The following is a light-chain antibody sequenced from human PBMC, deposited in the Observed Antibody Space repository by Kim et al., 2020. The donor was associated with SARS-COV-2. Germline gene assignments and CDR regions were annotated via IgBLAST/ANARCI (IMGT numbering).Light chain of an antibody. J-gene: IGKJ4*01. CDR3: QQYAASLLT. CDR2: GPS. CDR1: PRVDISS. Sequence: SPGESATLSCRASPRVDISSLAWYQHKPGQAPRLLIYGPSSRATGVPDRFSGFGSGTDFTLTISRLEPEDSAVYYCQQYAASLLTFGGGTKLEI. V-gene: IGKV3-20*01.